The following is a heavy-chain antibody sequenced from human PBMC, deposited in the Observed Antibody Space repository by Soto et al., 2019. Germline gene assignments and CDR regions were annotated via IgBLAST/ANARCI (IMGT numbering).Heavy chain of an antibody. CDR2: IVSNGGE. Sequence: SGPTLVNPTETLTLTCIVSDFSLTNARMGVSWIRQLPGKAPEWLAHIVSNGGESYRTSLKSRLTISKDTSKSQVVLTMSNMETVETAKYHCARLSALVLNGVYYFDYWGQGTQLIASS. J-gene: IGHJ4*02. CDR1: DFSLTNARMG. V-gene: IGHV2-26*01. D-gene: IGHD3-9*01. CDR3: ARLSALVLNGVYYFDY.